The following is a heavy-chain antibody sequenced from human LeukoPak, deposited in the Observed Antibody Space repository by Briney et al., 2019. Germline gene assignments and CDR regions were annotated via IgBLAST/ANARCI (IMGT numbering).Heavy chain of an antibody. CDR3: AREDSVVTSSWFDP. J-gene: IGHJ5*02. CDR1: GYTFTSYG. D-gene: IGHD3/OR15-3a*01. CDR2: INPNSGDT. V-gene: IGHV1-2*02. Sequence: GASVKVSCKASGYTFTSYGISWVRQAPGQGLEWMGWINPNSGDTHYIQKFQGRITMTRDTSISTAYMELSSLNSDDTAVYYCAREDSVVTSSWFDPWGQGTLVTVSS.